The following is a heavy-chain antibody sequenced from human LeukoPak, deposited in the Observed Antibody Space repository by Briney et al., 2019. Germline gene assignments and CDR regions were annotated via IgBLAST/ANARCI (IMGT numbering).Heavy chain of an antibody. Sequence: SETLSLTCAVYGGSFSGYYWSWIRQPPGKGLEWIGEINHSGSTNYNPSLKSRVTISVDTSKNQFSLKLSSVTAADTASYYCADELSWGQGTLVTVSS. CDR1: GGSFSGYY. V-gene: IGHV4-34*01. CDR3: ADELS. J-gene: IGHJ4*02. CDR2: INHSGST. D-gene: IGHD1-7*01.